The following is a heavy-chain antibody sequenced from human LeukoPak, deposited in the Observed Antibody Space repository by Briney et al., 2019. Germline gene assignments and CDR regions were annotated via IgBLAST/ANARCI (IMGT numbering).Heavy chain of an antibody. D-gene: IGHD3-10*01. CDR3: ARSVASPDAGRGNWFDP. CDR1: GGTLSSYP. CDR2: VIPIVSIT. J-gene: IGHJ5*02. V-gene: IGHV1-69*02. Sequence: ASVKVSCKASGGTLSSYPISWVRQAPGQGLEWMGRVIPIVSITNYGQKFQGRVTLTADISTNTAYMELSGLTFDDTAIYYCARSVASPDAGRGNWFDPWGQGTLVTVSS.